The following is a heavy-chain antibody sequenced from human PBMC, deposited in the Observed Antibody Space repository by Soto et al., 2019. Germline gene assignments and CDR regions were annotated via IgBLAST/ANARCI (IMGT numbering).Heavy chain of an antibody. CDR3: GRGPSPRAPAGGTPYYYAMYV. CDR1: GYDFTAYD. J-gene: IGHJ6*02. D-gene: IGHD6-13*01. V-gene: IGHV1-8*02. Sequence: ASVKVSCKASGYDFTAYDINWVRQASGQGVEWMGWMNPINGATGSARRFQGRVSMTRNTATNTAYLELTSLRSDDTAVYYCGRGPSPRAPAGGTPYYYAMYVWGQGTTVTVSS. CDR2: MNPINGAT.